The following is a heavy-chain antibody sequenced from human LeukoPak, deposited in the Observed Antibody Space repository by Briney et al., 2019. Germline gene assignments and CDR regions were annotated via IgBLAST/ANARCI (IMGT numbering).Heavy chain of an antibody. CDR3: ARDGQSDASITMIVVVLDY. CDR2: INPSGGST. Sequence: GASVKVSCKASGYTFTSYYMHWVRQAPGQRLEWMGIINPSGGSTSYAQKFQGRVTMTRDTSTSTAYMELRSLRSDDTAVYYCARDGQSDASITMIVVVLDYWGQGTLVTVSS. D-gene: IGHD3-22*01. J-gene: IGHJ4*02. CDR1: GYTFTSYY. V-gene: IGHV1-46*01.